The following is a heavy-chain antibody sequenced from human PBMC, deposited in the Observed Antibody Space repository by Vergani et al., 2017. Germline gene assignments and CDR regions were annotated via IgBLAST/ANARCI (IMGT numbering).Heavy chain of an antibody. V-gene: IGHV4-59*01. J-gene: IGHJ6*02. D-gene: IGHD3-22*01. CDR3: AREAYDSSGYPDRDYYYGMDV. Sequence: QVQLQESGPGLVTPSETLSLPCTVSGVSISSYSCRLIRQPPSPGLEWLGYIYYSGSTNYNPSLKSRVTISVDTSKNQFSLKLSSVTAADTAGYYCAREAYDSSGYPDRDYYYGMDVWGQGTTVTVSS. CDR2: IYYSGST. CDR1: GVSISSYS.